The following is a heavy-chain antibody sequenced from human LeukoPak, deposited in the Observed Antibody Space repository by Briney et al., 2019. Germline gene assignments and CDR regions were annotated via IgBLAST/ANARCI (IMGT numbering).Heavy chain of an antibody. CDR3: ARVRGSSFSWYSGFDY. CDR1: GFSFSSHW. CDR2: INQDGSNT. D-gene: IGHD6-13*01. Sequence: GGSLRLSCAASGFSFSSHWMHWVRQVPGKGLVWVSRINQDGSNTFYADSVKGRFTISRDNAKNSLYLQMNSLRAEDTAVYYCARVRGSSFSWYSGFDYWGQGTLVTVSS. V-gene: IGHV3-74*01. J-gene: IGHJ4*02.